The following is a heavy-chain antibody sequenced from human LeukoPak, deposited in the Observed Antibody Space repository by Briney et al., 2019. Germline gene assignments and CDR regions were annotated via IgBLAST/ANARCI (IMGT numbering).Heavy chain of an antibody. CDR3: ASRRQSGDHGDY. J-gene: IGHJ4*02. Sequence: GESLKISCKGSGYSFATYWIGWVRQMPGQGLEWMGIIYPGDSDTRYSPSFQGQVTISADKSISTAYLQWSSLKASDTAMYYSASRRQSGDHGDYWGQGTLVTVSS. D-gene: IGHD4-17*01. V-gene: IGHV5-51*01. CDR2: IYPGDSDT. CDR1: GYSFATYW.